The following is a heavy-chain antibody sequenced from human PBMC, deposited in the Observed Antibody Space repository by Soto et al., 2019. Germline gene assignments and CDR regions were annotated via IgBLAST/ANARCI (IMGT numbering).Heavy chain of an antibody. CDR2: IYYSGST. Sequence: SETLSLTCTVSGGSISSYYLSWIRQPPGKGLEWIGYIYYSGSTNYNPSLKSRVTISVDTSKNQFSLKLSSVTAADTAVYYCARGGTYCGGDCYTLFDIWGQGTMVTVSS. V-gene: IGHV4-59*01. J-gene: IGHJ3*02. D-gene: IGHD2-21*01. CDR1: GGSISSYY. CDR3: ARGGTYCGGDCYTLFDI.